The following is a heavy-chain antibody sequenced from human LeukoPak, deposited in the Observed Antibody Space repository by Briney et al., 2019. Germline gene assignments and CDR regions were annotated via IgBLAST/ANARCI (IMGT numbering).Heavy chain of an antibody. CDR3: ARESNCSGGSCPKNNWFDP. CDR1: GDSISSYY. V-gene: IGHV4-59*01. Sequence: SETVSLTCTVSGDSISSYYWSWIRQTPGKGLEWIGYMYHSGITKYNPSLKSRVTISVDTSKNQFSLKLSSVTAADTAVYYCARESNCSGGSCPKNNWFDPWGQGTLVTASS. D-gene: IGHD2-15*01. J-gene: IGHJ5*02. CDR2: MYHSGIT.